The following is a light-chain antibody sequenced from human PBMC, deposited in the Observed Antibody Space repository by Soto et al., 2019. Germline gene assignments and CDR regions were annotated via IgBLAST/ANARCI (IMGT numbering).Light chain of an antibody. Sequence: QSVLTQPRSVSGSPGQSVTISCTGTSSDVGGYNYVSWYQQHPGKAPKLMLYDVSDRPSGVPDRFSGSKSGKTASLSISGLQADDEAEYYCCSYAGTYTWVFGGGTKLTVL. V-gene: IGLV2-11*01. CDR3: CSYAGTYTWV. CDR1: SSDVGGYNY. CDR2: DVS. J-gene: IGLJ3*02.